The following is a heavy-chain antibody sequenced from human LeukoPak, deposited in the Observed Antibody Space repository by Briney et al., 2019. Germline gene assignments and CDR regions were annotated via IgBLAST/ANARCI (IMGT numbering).Heavy chain of an antibody. Sequence: GGSLRLSCAASGFTFSSYWMSWVRQAPGKGLEWVANIKQDGSEKYYVDSVKGRFTISRDNAKNSLYLQMHSLRADDTGVYYCAREQLVGVPSFGNWGQGILVTVSS. CDR1: GFTFSSYW. D-gene: IGHD2-21*01. CDR2: IKQDGSEK. V-gene: IGHV3-7*01. J-gene: IGHJ4*02. CDR3: AREQLVGVPSFGN.